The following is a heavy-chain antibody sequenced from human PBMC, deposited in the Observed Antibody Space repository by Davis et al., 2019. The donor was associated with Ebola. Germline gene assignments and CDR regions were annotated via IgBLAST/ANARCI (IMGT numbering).Heavy chain of an antibody. CDR1: GGSFSGYY. CDR2: INHSGST. Sequence: GSLTLSCAVYGGSFSGYYWSWIRQPPGKWLEWIGAINHSGSTNYNPSLKSRVTISVDTSKNQFSLKLSSVTAADTAVYYCARGWGYCSSTSCYSLYYGMDVWGQGTTVTVSS. J-gene: IGHJ6*02. V-gene: IGHV4-34*01. D-gene: IGHD2-2*01. CDR3: ARGWGYCSSTSCYSLYYGMDV.